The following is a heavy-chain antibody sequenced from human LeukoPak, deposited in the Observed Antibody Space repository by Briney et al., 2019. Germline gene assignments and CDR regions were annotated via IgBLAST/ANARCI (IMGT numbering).Heavy chain of an antibody. CDR2: IYYSGST. Sequence: SETLSLTCTVSGGSISSYYWSWIRQPPGKGLEWIGYIYYSGSTNYNPSLKSRVTISVDTSKNQFSLKLSSVTAADTAVYYCARDLGPGRFVVGMDVWGQGTTVTVSS. CDR1: GGSISSYY. V-gene: IGHV4-59*01. J-gene: IGHJ6*02. D-gene: IGHD2-2*01. CDR3: ARDLGPGRFVVGMDV.